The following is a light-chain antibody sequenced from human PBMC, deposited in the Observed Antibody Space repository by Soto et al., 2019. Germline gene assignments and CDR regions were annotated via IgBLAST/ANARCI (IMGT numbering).Light chain of an antibody. Sequence: QSALTQPASVSGSPGQSITISCTGTSGDVGGYNYVSWYQQHPGKAPKLMIYDVSNRPSGVSNRFSGSKSGNTASLTISGLQAEDEADYYCSSYTSSSGYVFGTGTKVTVL. CDR3: SSYTSSSGYV. J-gene: IGLJ1*01. V-gene: IGLV2-14*01. CDR1: SGDVGGYNY. CDR2: DVS.